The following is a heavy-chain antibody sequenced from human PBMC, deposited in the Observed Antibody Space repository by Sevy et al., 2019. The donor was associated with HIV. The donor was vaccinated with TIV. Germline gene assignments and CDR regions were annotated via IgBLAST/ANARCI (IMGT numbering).Heavy chain of an antibody. CDR2: VSYDGSTK. V-gene: IGHV3-30*18. J-gene: IGHJ3*01. CDR3: AKGSKATDSAFDL. CDR1: GFTFSNYG. Sequence: GGSLRLSCAASGFTFSNYGMHWVRQAPGKGLEWVAVVSYDGSTKYYADFVKGRFTISRDNSKNTVYLQMNTLRTEDTAVFYCAKGSKATDSAFDLWGQGTMVTVPS. D-gene: IGHD1-26*01.